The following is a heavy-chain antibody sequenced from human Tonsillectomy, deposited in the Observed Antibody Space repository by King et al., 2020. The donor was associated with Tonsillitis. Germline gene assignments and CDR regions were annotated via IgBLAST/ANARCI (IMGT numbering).Heavy chain of an antibody. CDR3: ARGPYSAWGLKYYFDH. V-gene: IGHV4-59*01. CDR2: IYYSGST. D-gene: IGHD6-19*01. CDR1: GGSISNYF. J-gene: IGHJ4*02. Sequence: QLQESGPRVVKPSETLSLTCRISGGSISNYFWSWLRQPPGKGLEWIGFIYYSGSTNYNPSLKSRLNISVDTSKNQFSLELTSVTAADTAVYFGARGPYSAWGLKYYFDHWGQGTLVTVSS.